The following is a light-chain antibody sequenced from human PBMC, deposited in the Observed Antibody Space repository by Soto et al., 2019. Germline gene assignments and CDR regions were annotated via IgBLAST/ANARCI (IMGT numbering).Light chain of an antibody. J-gene: IGKJ5*01. Sequence: DILLTQSPATLSLSPGERATLSCRASQSFSGYLAWYQQKPGQAPRLLIDDASKRATGIPARFSGRGSGTDFTLTISSLEPEDFAVYYCQQRSNWPPVITFGQGTRLEIK. CDR2: DAS. CDR3: QQRSNWPPVIT. V-gene: IGKV3-11*01. CDR1: QSFSGY.